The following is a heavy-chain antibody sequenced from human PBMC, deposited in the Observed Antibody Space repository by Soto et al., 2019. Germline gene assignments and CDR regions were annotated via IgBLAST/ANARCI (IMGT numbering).Heavy chain of an antibody. CDR1: GFPFSSFG. J-gene: IGHJ3*02. Sequence: QVQLVESGGGVVQPGKSLRLSCAASGFPFSSFGIHWVRQAPGEGLEWVAVIWYDGSNKYYADSVKGRFTISRDNAKNTVGLQMNSLRGEDTAVYYCARSSCSGGTCYRGYDGFDIWGQGTKVTVSP. D-gene: IGHD2-15*01. CDR3: ARSSCSGGTCYRGYDGFDI. CDR2: IWYDGSNK. V-gene: IGHV3-33*01.